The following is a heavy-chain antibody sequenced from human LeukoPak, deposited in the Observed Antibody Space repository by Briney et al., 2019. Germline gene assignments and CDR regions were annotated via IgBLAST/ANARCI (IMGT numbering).Heavy chain of an antibody. CDR3: ARDQWLDY. CDR1: GFTFSGYI. Sequence: GGSLRLSCAASGFTFSGYIMSWVRQAPGKGLEWVSFIGTSGNTIYYADSVKGRFTVSRDNAKNSLYLQMNSLRAEDTAVYYCARDQWLDYWGQGTLVTVSS. J-gene: IGHJ4*02. V-gene: IGHV3-48*01. CDR2: IGTSGNTI. D-gene: IGHD6-19*01.